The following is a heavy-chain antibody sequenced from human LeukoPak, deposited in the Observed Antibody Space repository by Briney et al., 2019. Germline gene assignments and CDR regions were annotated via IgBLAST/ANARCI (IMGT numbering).Heavy chain of an antibody. V-gene: IGHV3-21*04. Sequence: GGSLRLSWAASGXSFSSYTMNWVRQSPGRGLEWVLSISSVSSYIHYADSVKGRFTISRDNANNSLYLEMNSLRAEDTAVYYCARAFDSSGYNYWYFDLWGRGTLVTVSS. J-gene: IGHJ2*01. CDR2: ISSVSSYI. CDR1: GXSFSSYT. CDR3: ARAFDSSGYNYWYFDL. D-gene: IGHD3-22*01.